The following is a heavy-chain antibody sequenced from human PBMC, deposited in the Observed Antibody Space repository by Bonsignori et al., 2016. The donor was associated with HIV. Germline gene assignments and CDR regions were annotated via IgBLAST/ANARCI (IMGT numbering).Heavy chain of an antibody. CDR3: AKDRGGTTGY. J-gene: IGHJ4*02. Sequence: WIRQPPGKGLEWVSAISGSGGSTYYADSVKGRFTISRDNSKNTLYLQMNSLRAEDTAVYYCAKDRGGTTGYWGQGTLVTVSS. D-gene: IGHD1-7*01. CDR2: ISGSGGST. V-gene: IGHV3-23*01.